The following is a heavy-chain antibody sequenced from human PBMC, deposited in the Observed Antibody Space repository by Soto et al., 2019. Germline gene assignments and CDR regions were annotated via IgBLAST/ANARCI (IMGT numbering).Heavy chain of an antibody. J-gene: IGHJ4*02. D-gene: IGHD3-3*01. Sequence: GGSLRLSCAASGFTFSSYSMNWVRQAPGKGLEWVSSISSSSSYIYYADSVKGRFTISRDNAKNSLYLQMNSLRAEDTAVYYCARMYYDFWSGYRDFDYWGQGTLVTVSS. V-gene: IGHV3-21*01. CDR1: GFTFSSYS. CDR3: ARMYYDFWSGYRDFDY. CDR2: ISSSSSYI.